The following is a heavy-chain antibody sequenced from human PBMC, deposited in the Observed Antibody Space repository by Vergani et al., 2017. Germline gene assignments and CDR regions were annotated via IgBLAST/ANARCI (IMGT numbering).Heavy chain of an antibody. V-gene: IGHV3-9*03. J-gene: IGHJ6*02. CDR2: ISWNSGSI. CDR1: GFTFDDYA. D-gene: IGHD3-10*01. CDR3: ARGWLHRGSGSYYYPLYYYYGMDV. Sequence: EVHLLESGGGQVEAGGSLRLSCAASGFTFDDYAMHWVRQAPGKGLEWVSGISWNSGSIGYADSVKGRFTISRDNAKNSLYLQMNSLRAEDMALYYCARGWLHRGSGSYYYPLYYYYGMDVWGQGTTVTVSS.